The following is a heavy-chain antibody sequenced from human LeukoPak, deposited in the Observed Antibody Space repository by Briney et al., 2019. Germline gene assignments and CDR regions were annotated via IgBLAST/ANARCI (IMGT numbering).Heavy chain of an antibody. CDR1: GGTFSTYA. CDR3: AWKRQASYYMDV. CDR2: IIPMFGAA. Sequence: GASVKVSCKASGGTFSTYAISWVRQAPGQGLEWVGGIIPMFGAASYAQKFQGRVTITTDESSSTAYMELSSLRSEDTSVYYCAWKRQASYYMDVWGIGTTVTVSS. J-gene: IGHJ6*03. V-gene: IGHV1-69*05. D-gene: IGHD1-1*01.